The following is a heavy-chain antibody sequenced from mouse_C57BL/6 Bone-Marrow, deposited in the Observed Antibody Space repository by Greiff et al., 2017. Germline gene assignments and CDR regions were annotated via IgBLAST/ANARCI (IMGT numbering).Heavy chain of an antibody. V-gene: IGHV1-26*01. J-gene: IGHJ2*01. CDR1: GYTFTDYY. Sequence: EVKLQQSGPELVKPGASVKISCKASGYTFTDYYMNWVKQSHGKSLEWIGDFTPNNGGTSYNQKFKGKATLPVDKSSSTAYMERRILTSEDAAVYYCARAVFLYGYDGGFADWGQGTTLTVSS. CDR2: FTPNNGGT. CDR3: ARAVFLYGYDGGFAD. D-gene: IGHD2-2*01.